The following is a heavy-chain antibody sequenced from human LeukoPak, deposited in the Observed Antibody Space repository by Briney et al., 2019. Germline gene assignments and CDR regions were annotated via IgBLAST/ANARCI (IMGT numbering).Heavy chain of an antibody. V-gene: IGHV1-18*01. D-gene: IGHD3-9*01. J-gene: IGHJ3*02. CDR3: ARDTYYDILTGYSDAFDI. Sequence: GASVKVSCKASGYTFTSYGISWVRQAPGQGLEWMGWISAYNDNTNYAQKLQGRVTMTTDTSTSTAYMELRSLRSGDTAVYYCARDTYYDILTGYSDAFDIWGQGTMVTVSS. CDR1: GYTFTSYG. CDR2: ISAYNDNT.